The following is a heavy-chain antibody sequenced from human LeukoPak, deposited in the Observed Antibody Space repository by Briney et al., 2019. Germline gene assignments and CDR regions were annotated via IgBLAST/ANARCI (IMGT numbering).Heavy chain of an antibody. Sequence: PGGSLRLSCAASRFTFSSYSMNWVRQAPGKGLEWVSSISSSSSYIYYADSVKGRFTISRDNAKNSLYLQMNSLRAEDTAVYYCATTTTVITSPFDYWGQGTLVTVSS. J-gene: IGHJ4*02. CDR2: ISSSSSYI. CDR3: ATTTTVITSPFDY. CDR1: RFTFSSYS. V-gene: IGHV3-21*01. D-gene: IGHD4-17*01.